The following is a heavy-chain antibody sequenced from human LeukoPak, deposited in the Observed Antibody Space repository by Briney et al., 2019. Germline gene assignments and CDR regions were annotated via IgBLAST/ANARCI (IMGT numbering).Heavy chain of an antibody. CDR1: GGAISSSSYY. Sequence: PSETLSLTCTVSGGAISSSSYYWGWIRQPPGKGLEWIGSIYYSGSTYYNPSLKSRVTISVDTSKNQFSLKLSSVTAADTAVYYCARTYCSSTSCYENWFDPWGQGTLVTVSS. D-gene: IGHD2-2*01. CDR3: ARTYCSSTSCYENWFDP. V-gene: IGHV4-39*01. J-gene: IGHJ5*02. CDR2: IYYSGST.